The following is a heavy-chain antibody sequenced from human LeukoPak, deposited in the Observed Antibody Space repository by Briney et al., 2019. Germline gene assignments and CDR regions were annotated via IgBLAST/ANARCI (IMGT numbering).Heavy chain of an antibody. V-gene: IGHV3-23*01. Sequence: GGPLRLSCAASGFTFSSYGMSWVRQAPGKGLEWVSTISASGGSTYYADSVKGRFTISRDNSKNTLYLQMNSLSAEDTAVYYCAHQQRWQQLAWGQGTLVTVSS. CDR1: GFTFSSYG. D-gene: IGHD6-13*01. CDR3: AHQQRWQQLA. J-gene: IGHJ4*02. CDR2: ISASGGST.